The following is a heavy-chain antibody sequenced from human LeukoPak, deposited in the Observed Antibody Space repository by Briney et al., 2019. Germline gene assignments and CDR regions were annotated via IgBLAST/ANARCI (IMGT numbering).Heavy chain of an antibody. CDR3: AKDPSVWFGEFLNWFDP. CDR2: TSGSGGST. D-gene: IGHD3-10*01. CDR1: GFTFSSYA. Sequence: GGSLRLSCAASGFTFSSYAMSWVRQAPGKGLEWVSATSGSGGSTYYADSVKGRFTISRDNSKNTLYLQMNSLRAEDTAVYYCAKDPSVWFGEFLNWFDPWGQGTLVTVSS. V-gene: IGHV3-23*01. J-gene: IGHJ5*02.